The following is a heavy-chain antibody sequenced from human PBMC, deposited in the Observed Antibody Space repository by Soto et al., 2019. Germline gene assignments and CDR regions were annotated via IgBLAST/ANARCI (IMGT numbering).Heavy chain of an antibody. D-gene: IGHD3-3*01. CDR1: GFTFSSYS. J-gene: IGHJ4*02. CDR2: ISSSSSYI. V-gene: IGHV3-21*01. Sequence: GGSLRLSCAASGFTFSSYSMNWVRQAPGKGLEWVSSISSSSSYIYYADSVKGRFTISRDNAKNSLYLQMNSLRAEDTAVYYCARVGSGYYSPRLHYVDYWGQGTLVTVSS. CDR3: ARVGSGYYSPRLHYVDY.